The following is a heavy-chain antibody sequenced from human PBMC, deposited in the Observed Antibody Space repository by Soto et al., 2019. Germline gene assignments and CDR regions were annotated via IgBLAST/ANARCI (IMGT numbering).Heavy chain of an antibody. J-gene: IGHJ4*02. D-gene: IGHD2-2*01. Sequence: SETLSLTCTVSGGSIISYYCSFIRHPAGKGLEWIGRIYTSGSTNYNPSLKSRVTMSVDTSKNQFSLKLSSVTAADTAVYYCARACSSNNCYDVFDYWGQGTLVTVSS. CDR1: GGSIISYY. V-gene: IGHV4-4*07. CDR2: IYTSGST. CDR3: ARACSSNNCYDVFDY.